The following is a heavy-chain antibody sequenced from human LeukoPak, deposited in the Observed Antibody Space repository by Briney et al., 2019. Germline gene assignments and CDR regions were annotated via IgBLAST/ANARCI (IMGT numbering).Heavy chain of an antibody. CDR1: GFTFSSYA. D-gene: IGHD5-12*01. J-gene: IGHJ6*02. Sequence: PGGSLRLSCAVSGFTFSSYAIRWVRQAPGKGLGWVAVISYDGSNKYYADSVKGRFTISRDNSKNTLYLQMNSLRAEDTAVYYCATGGSQGLEEDYYGMDVWGQGTTVTVSS. V-gene: IGHV3-30-3*01. CDR3: ATGGSQGLEEDYYGMDV. CDR2: ISYDGSNK.